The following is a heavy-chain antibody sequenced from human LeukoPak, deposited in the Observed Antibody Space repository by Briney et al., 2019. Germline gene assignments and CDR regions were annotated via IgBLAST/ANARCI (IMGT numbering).Heavy chain of an antibody. CDR2: INPNSGDT. Sequence: ASVKVSCKASGYTFTAYYMHWVRQAPGQGLEWMGWINPNSGDTKIAQKFQGRVTITRDTSASTAYMELSSLRSEDTAVYYCARSLGYSGYDGNFDYWGQGTLVTVSS. CDR1: GYTFTAYY. CDR3: ARSLGYSGYDGNFDY. J-gene: IGHJ4*02. V-gene: IGHV1-2*02. D-gene: IGHD5-12*01.